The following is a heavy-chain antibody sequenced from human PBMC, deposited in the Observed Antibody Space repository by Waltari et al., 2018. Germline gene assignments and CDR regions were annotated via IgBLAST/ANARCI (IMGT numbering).Heavy chain of an antibody. CDR2: IYHSGST. Sequence: QVQLQESGPGLVKPSETLSLTCAVSGYSISSGYYWGWIRQPPGKGLEWIGSIYHSGSTYYNPSLKSRVTISVDTSKNQFSRRLSSVTAADTAVYYCAISIAARLNWFDPWGQGTLVTVSS. CDR1: GYSISSGYY. J-gene: IGHJ5*02. D-gene: IGHD6-6*01. CDR3: AISIAARLNWFDP. V-gene: IGHV4-38-2*01.